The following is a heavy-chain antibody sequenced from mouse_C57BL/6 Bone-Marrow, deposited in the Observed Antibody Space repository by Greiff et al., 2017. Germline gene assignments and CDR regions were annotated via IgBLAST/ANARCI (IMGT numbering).Heavy chain of an antibody. CDR2: ISHNANGYTT. CDR3: ARYTRGGDRCAMDY. J-gene: IGHJ4*01. V-gene: IGHV7-3*01. D-gene: IGHD3-2*01. Sequence: EVQVVESGGGLVQPGGSLSLSCAASGFTFTDYYMRWVRQPPGQALEWLGFISHNANGYTTEYSAPVKGRFTISTATSQSILYLQMNDLRAEDSATYYCARYTRGGDRCAMDYWGQGTSVTVSA. CDR1: GFTFTDYY.